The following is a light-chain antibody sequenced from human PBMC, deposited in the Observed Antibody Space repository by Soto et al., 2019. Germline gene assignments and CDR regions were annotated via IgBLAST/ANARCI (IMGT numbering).Light chain of an antibody. CDR2: DVS. J-gene: IGKJ4*01. CDR3: QQFDNLPLT. V-gene: IGKV1-33*01. CDR1: QDISNY. Sequence: DIQMTQSPSSLSASVGDRVTITCQASQDISNYLNCYQQKPGKAPKILIYDVSVLEAGVPSRFSGGGSGTHFTLTISSLQAEDAATYYCQQFDNLPLTFAGGTKVEIK.